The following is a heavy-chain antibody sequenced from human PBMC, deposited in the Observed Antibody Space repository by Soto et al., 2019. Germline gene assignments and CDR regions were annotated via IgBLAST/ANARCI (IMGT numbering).Heavy chain of an antibody. CDR3: ARDYDVTMVRGGPGDY. J-gene: IGHJ4*02. CDR1: GFTFSSYG. D-gene: IGHD3-10*01. V-gene: IGHV3-33*01. Sequence: QVQLVESGGGVVQPGRSLRLSCAASGFTFSSYGMHWVRQAPGKGLEWVAVIWNDGSNKYYADSVKGRFTISRDNSKNTLYLQMNSMRAEATAVYYCARDYDVTMVRGGPGDYWGQGTLVTVSS. CDR2: IWNDGSNK.